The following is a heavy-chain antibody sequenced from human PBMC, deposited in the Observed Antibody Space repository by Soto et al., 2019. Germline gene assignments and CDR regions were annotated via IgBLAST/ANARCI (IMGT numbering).Heavy chain of an antibody. CDR3: ARGQAARPVFAFDV. V-gene: IGHV2-5*01. CDR1: GFSLTTSGVG. CDR2: IYWSGDE. D-gene: IGHD6-6*01. J-gene: IGHJ3*01. Sequence: QYTLMESGPTLVKPTQTLTLTCSFSGFSLTTSGVGVGWVRQPPGKALEWLAHIYWSGDEHYRPSLKSRLSIAKDASKNQVVLTITNMDPVDTATYYCARGQAARPVFAFDVWGQGTVVTVSS.